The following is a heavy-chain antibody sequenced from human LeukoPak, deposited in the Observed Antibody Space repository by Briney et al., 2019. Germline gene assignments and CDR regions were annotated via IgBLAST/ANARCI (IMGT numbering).Heavy chain of an antibody. D-gene: IGHD1-26*01. V-gene: IGHV4-38-2*02. Sequence: SETLSLTCTVSGYSISSGYYWGWIRQPPGKGLEWIGSIYHSGSTYYNPSLKSRVTISVDTSKNQFSLKLSSVTAADTAVYYCAREGSYGLMAYDAFDIWGQGTMVTVSS. CDR1: GYSISSGYY. CDR2: IYHSGST. J-gene: IGHJ3*02. CDR3: AREGSYGLMAYDAFDI.